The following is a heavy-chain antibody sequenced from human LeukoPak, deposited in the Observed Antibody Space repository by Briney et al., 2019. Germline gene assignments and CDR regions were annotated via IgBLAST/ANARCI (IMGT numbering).Heavy chain of an antibody. V-gene: IGHV3-23*01. J-gene: IGHJ4*02. CDR3: AKDSYCSGGRCYGCFDY. Sequence: GGSLRLSCAASGFTFSSYAMSWVRQAPGKGLEWVSAISGNGGSTYYADSLKGRFTISRDNSKNTLYLQMDSLRAEDTAVYYCAKDSYCSGGRCYGCFDYWGQGALVTVSP. CDR1: GFTFSSYA. D-gene: IGHD2-15*01. CDR2: ISGNGGST.